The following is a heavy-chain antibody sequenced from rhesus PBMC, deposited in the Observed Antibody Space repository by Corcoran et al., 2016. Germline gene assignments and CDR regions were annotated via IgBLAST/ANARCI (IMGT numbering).Heavy chain of an antibody. Sequence: QVQLQESGPGLVKPLETLSLPCGVSGGSISSNYWTWIRQPPGKGLEYIGYIFGSGSGTTYNPSLKSLVTLSVDTSKNQISLKRNSVTAADTAVYYCATSIDKSTVSSFDYWGQGVLVTVSS. J-gene: IGHJ4*01. V-gene: IGHV4S11*01. CDR3: ATSIDKSTVSSFDY. D-gene: IGHD4-29*01. CDR2: IFGSGSGT. CDR1: GGSISSNY.